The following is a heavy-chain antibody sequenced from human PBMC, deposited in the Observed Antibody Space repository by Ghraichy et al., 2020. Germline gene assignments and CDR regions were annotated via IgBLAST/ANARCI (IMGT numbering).Heavy chain of an antibody. CDR3: ARELLYDGVYYYYGLDA. CDR1: GFTFSDFG. V-gene: IGHV3-33*08. CDR2: IWSDGSNK. J-gene: IGHJ6*02. Sequence: GSLRLSCAASGFTFSDFGMHWVRQAPGKGLEWVAIIWSDGSNKYYGDSVKGRFTISRDNSKNTLYLQMNSLRAEDTAVYYCARELLYDGVYYYYGLDAWGQGTTVTVSS. D-gene: IGHD2-8*01.